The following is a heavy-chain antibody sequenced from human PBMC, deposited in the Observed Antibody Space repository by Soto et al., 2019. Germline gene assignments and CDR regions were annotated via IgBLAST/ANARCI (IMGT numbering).Heavy chain of an antibody. Sequence: PGGSLRLSCAASGFTFSSYAMSWVRQAPGKGLEWVSAISGSGVSTYYADSVKGRFTISRDNSKNTLYLQMNSLRAEDTAVYYCTKRYFGGLDAFDIWGRGTMVTVS. D-gene: IGHD3-9*01. V-gene: IGHV3-23*01. CDR1: GFTFSSYA. CDR3: TKRYFGGLDAFDI. CDR2: ISGSGVST. J-gene: IGHJ3*02.